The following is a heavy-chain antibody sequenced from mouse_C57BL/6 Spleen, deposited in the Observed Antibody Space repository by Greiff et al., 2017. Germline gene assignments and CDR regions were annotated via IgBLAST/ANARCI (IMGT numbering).Heavy chain of an antibody. D-gene: IGHD2-14*01. CDR1: GFTFSDYG. CDR3: TRGHSDRDYFDY. CDR2: ISSGSSTI. J-gene: IGHJ2*01. Sequence: EVHLMESGGGLVKPGGSLKLSCAASGFTFSDYGMHWVRQAPEKGLEWVAYISSGSSTIYYADTVKGRFTISRDNAKNTLFLQMTCLRSEDTAMYYCTRGHSDRDYFDYWGQGTTLTVSS. V-gene: IGHV5-17*01.